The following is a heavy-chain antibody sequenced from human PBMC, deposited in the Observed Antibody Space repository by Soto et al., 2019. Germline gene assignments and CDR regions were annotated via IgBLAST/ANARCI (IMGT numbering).Heavy chain of an antibody. V-gene: IGHV3-23*01. CDR1: GFTFRSYA. Sequence: GGSLRLSCAVSGFTFRSYAMTWVRQAPGKGLEWVSSIGTSGDDTRIADPVRGRVTISRDNSQNTLYLQMNSPRVEDTALYFCARCGGGGCYRGAFDYWGQGALVTVSS. J-gene: IGHJ4*02. CDR3: ARCGGGGCYRGAFDY. D-gene: IGHD2-21*01. CDR2: IGTSGDDT.